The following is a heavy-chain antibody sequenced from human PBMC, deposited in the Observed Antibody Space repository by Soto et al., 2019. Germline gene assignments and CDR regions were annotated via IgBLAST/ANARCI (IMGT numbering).Heavy chain of an antibody. Sequence: ASVKVSCKVSGHTLTKLAIHWVRQAPGKGLEWMGGSDPQDGEALYAQKLQGRVTMTEDTSTDTAYMELSSLTSEDTAVYYCTTSTPELYYDILTGHYRGFDFWGQGTLVTVSS. J-gene: IGHJ4*02. D-gene: IGHD3-9*01. CDR2: SDPQDGEA. V-gene: IGHV1-24*01. CDR1: GHTLTKLA. CDR3: TTSTPELYYDILTGHYRGFDF.